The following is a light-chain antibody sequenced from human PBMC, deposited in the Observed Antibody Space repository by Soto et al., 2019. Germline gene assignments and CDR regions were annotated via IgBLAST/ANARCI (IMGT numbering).Light chain of an antibody. CDR1: QIISNS. CDR3: QHYHNYIT. Sequence: DIQVTQSPSTLSASLGDRVTITCRASQIISNSLAWYQQKPGRAPKLLIYDASNSMVGGLESRFSGSGSGTEFTLTISDLQPDDFATYYCQHYHNYITFVGGTRVEVK. V-gene: IGKV1-5*01. J-gene: IGKJ4*01. CDR2: DASN.